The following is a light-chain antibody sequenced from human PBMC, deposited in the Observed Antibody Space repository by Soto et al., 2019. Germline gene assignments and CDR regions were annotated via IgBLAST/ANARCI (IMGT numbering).Light chain of an antibody. J-gene: IGKJ1*01. V-gene: IGKV3-20*01. CDR1: QSLPSGF. Sequence: IVLTQSPAALSLPPGERVTLSCRASQSLPSGFLAWYQQKPGQAPRLLIYGTSNRATGIPDRFSGGGSGTDFTLTISRLEPEDFAVYYCQQYANTRGPLGQGAKADIK. CDR3: QQYANTRGP. CDR2: GTS.